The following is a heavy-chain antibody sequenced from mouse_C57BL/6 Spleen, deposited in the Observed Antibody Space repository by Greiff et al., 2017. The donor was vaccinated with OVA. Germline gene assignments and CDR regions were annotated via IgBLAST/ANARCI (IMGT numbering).Heavy chain of an antibody. J-gene: IGHJ3*01. Sequence: QVQLQQPGAELVRPGSSVKLSCKASGYTFTSYWMAWVKQRPGQGLEWIGNIYPSDSETHYNQKFKDKATLTVDKSSSTAYMQLSSLTSEDSAVYYCARGIYPEAYWGQGTLVTVSA. CDR1: GYTFTSYW. D-gene: IGHD2-1*01. CDR3: ARGIYPEAY. CDR2: IYPSDSET. V-gene: IGHV1-61*01.